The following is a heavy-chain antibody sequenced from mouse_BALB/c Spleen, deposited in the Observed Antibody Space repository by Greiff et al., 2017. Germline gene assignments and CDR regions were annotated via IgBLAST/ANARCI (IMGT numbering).Heavy chain of an antibody. CDR2: ISYSGST. J-gene: IGHJ1*01. V-gene: IGHV3-2*02. D-gene: IGHD2-10*02. CDR3: ARRGYGNYWYFDV. CDR1: GYSITSDYA. Sequence: EVQGVESGPGLVKPSQSLSLTCTVTGYSITSDYAWNWIRQFPGNKLEWMGYISYSGSTSYNPSLKSRISITRDTSKNQFFLQLNSVTTEDTATYYCARRGYGNYWYFDVWGAGTTVTVSS.